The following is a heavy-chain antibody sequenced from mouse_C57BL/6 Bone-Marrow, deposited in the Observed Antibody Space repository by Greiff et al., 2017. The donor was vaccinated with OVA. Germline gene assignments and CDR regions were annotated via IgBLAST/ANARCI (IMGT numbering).Heavy chain of an antibody. Sequence: EVQRVESGAELVRPGASVKLSCTASGFNIKDDYMHWVKQRPEQGLEWIGWIDPENGDTEYASKFQGKATITADTSSNTAYLQLSSLTSEDTAVYYCTPFITTVVATRKFAYWGQGTLVTVSA. V-gene: IGHV14-4*01. CDR2: IDPENGDT. J-gene: IGHJ3*01. CDR3: TPFITTVVATRKFAY. CDR1: GFNIKDDY. D-gene: IGHD1-1*01.